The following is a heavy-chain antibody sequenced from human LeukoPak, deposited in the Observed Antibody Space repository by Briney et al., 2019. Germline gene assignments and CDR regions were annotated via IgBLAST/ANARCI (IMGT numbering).Heavy chain of an antibody. J-gene: IGHJ6*03. V-gene: IGHV4-34*01. D-gene: IGHD2-8*02. Sequence: SETLSLTCAVYGGSFRNYYWSWIRQPPGKGLEWIGEVDHSGDTNYNPSLKSRVTMSVDMSKNQFSLKLISVTAADTAVYYCARRYCXGSVCYHYYYYMDVWGEGTTVTVSS. CDR2: VDHSGDT. CDR1: GGSFRNYY. CDR3: ARRYCXGSVCYHYYYYMDV.